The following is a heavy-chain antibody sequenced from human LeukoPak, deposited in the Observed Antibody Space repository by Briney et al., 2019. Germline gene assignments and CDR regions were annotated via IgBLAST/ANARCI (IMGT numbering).Heavy chain of an antibody. D-gene: IGHD2-2*01. CDR2: INPNSGGT. CDR3: ARGLIPAATPFDY. CDR1: GYTFTGYY. V-gene: IGHV1-2*02. Sequence: ASVKVSSKASGYTFTGYYMHWVRQAPGQGLEWMGWINPNSGGTNYAQKFQGRVTMTRDTSISTAYMELSRLRSDDTAVYYCARGLIPAATPFDYWGQGTLVTVSS. J-gene: IGHJ4*02.